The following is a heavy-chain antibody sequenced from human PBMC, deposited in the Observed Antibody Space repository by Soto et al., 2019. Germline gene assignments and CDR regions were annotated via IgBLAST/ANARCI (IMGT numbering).Heavy chain of an antibody. Sequence: PGGSLRLSCSASGFTFSANWMTWVRQAPVKGLEFVANIKRYLGETYYVDSVKGRFTISRYNAKNSLYLQLYSLRAEYTAIYFCAKGGSGRSMYWISWGQGTMVTVSS. CDR1: GFTFSANW. V-gene: IGHV3-7*05. J-gene: IGHJ5*02. D-gene: IGHD2-8*02. CDR3: AKGGSGRSMYWIS. CDR2: IKRYLGET.